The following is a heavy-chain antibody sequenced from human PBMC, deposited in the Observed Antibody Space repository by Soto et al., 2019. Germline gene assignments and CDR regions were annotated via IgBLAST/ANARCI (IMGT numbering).Heavy chain of an antibody. CDR3: ARGLYGSSSWCYYGMDV. Sequence: EVQLVESGGGMIQPGGSLRLSCAASGFTVSGNYMSWVRQAPGKGLEWVSVIYSDGGTDYADSVKGRFTISRDNSKNTLYLQMNSLRAEDTAVFYCARGLYGSSSWCYYGMDVWVQGTTVTVSS. D-gene: IGHD3-10*01. J-gene: IGHJ6*02. V-gene: IGHV3-53*01. CDR1: GFTVSGNY. CDR2: IYSDGGT.